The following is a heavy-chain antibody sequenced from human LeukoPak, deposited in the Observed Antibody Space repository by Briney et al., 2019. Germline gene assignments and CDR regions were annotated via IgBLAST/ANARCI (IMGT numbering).Heavy chain of an antibody. CDR1: GFTFSSYG. V-gene: IGHV3-23*01. Sequence: PGGSLRLSCAASGFTFSSYGMSWVRQAPGKGLEWVSAITGSGGTTYYADSVKGRFTISRDNSKNTLYMQMNSLRAEDTAVYYCARHVVAVGFDYWGQGTLVTVPS. CDR3: ARHVVAVGFDY. CDR2: ITGSGGTT. D-gene: IGHD3-22*01. J-gene: IGHJ4*02.